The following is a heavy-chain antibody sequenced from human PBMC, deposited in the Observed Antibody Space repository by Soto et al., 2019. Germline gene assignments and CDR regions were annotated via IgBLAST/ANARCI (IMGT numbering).Heavy chain of an antibody. Sequence: ASVKVSCKVSGYTLTELSMHWVRQAPGKGLERMGGFDPEDGETIYAQKFQGRVTMTEDTSTDTAYMELSSLRSEDTAVYYCATSTDSGVCSGGSGYYDRKDVCAQGSSDTVSS. CDR2: FDPEDGET. CDR3: ATSTDSGVCSGGSGYYDRKDV. CDR1: GYTLTELS. D-gene: IGHD2-15*01. V-gene: IGHV1-24*01. J-gene: IGHJ6*01.